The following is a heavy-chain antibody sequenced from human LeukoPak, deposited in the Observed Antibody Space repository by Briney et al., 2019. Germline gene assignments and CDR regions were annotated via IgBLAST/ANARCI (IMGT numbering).Heavy chain of an antibody. CDR2: MNPNSGNT. J-gene: IGHJ6*03. Sequence: ASVKVSCKASGGTFSNHAVSWVRQAPGQGLEWMGWMNPNSGNTGYAQKFQGRVTMTRNTSISTAYMELSSLRSEDTAVYYCARFSGSYYYYYYMDVWGKGTTVTISS. V-gene: IGHV1-8*02. CDR1: GGTFSNHA. D-gene: IGHD1-26*01. CDR3: ARFSGSYYYYYYMDV.